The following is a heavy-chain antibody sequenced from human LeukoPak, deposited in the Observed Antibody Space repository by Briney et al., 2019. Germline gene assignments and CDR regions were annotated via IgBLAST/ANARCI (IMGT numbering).Heavy chain of an antibody. CDR2: INHSGST. CDR3: ARQSTGSSSPPYFDY. J-gene: IGHJ4*02. Sequence: SETLSLTCAVYGGSFSGYYWSWIRQPPGKGLEWIGEINHSGSTNYNPSLKSRVTISVDTSKNQFSLKLSSVTAADTAVYYCARQSTGSSSPPYFDYWGQGTLVTVSS. CDR1: GGSFSGYY. D-gene: IGHD6-6*01. V-gene: IGHV4-34*01.